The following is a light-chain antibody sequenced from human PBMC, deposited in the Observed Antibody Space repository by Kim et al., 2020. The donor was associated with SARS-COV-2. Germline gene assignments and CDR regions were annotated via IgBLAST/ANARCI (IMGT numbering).Light chain of an antibody. V-gene: IGLV5-45*02. Sequence: GPLRSSINGGAYNIDWYQQKPGSPPHQPLKYKSDSDKQQASGVPSRFSGSKDASANAGILLISGLQSEDEADYYCMLWHSNTWVFGGGTRLTVL. CDR2: YKSDSDK. CDR3: MLWHSNTWV. CDR1: SSINGGAYN. J-gene: IGLJ3*02.